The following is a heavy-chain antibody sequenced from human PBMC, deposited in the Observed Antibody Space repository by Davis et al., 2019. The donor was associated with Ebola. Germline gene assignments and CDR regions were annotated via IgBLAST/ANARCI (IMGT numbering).Heavy chain of an antibody. D-gene: IGHD5-12*01. Sequence: HSQTLSLTCAISGDSVSGSSGAWNWIRQTPSRGLEWLGRTYYYRSKWNNDYAASVKSRISVNADIPKNQFSLQLSSVTPEDTAVYYCTRGWLRSGFDYWGQGILVTVSA. V-gene: IGHV6-1*01. J-gene: IGHJ4*02. CDR2: TYYYRSKWNN. CDR3: TRGWLRSGFDY. CDR1: GDSVSGSSGA.